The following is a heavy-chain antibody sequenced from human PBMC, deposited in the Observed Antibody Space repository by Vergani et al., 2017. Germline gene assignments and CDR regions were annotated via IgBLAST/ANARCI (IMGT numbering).Heavy chain of an antibody. Sequence: QVQLHESGPGLVKPSQTLSLTCTVSGGSITSGSFYWSWIRQPAGKGQEWIGRIHSSGTTNYNPSLKRRVTLSVDPSKNQLSLRMTSVNAADTAVYYCARDSCTSELRGVFWFDTWGQGTLVSVSS. D-gene: IGHD3-10*01. J-gene: IGHJ5*02. CDR1: GGSITSGSFY. CDR3: ARDSCTSELRGVFWFDT. CDR2: IHSSGTT. V-gene: IGHV4-61*02.